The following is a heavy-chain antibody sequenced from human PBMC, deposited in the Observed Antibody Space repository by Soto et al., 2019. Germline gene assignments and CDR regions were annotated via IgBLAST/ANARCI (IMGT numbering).Heavy chain of an antibody. V-gene: IGHV3-30*19. CDR1: GFTFSDHG. D-gene: IGHD2-21*01. CDR2: MWYDGSNK. Sequence: ESGGGVVQPGRSQRLSCAASGFTFSDHGMHWVRQAPGKGLEWVAVMWYDGSNKYYADSVKGRFTISRDNSKNTLYLQMNSLRAEDTAVYYCYSSWPDAFDIWGQGTMVTVSS. CDR3: YSSWPDAFDI. J-gene: IGHJ3*02.